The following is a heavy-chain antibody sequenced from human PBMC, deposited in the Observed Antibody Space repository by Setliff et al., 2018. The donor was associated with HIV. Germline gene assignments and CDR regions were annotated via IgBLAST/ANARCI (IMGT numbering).Heavy chain of an antibody. J-gene: IGHJ4*02. CDR2: INPNGGAT. CDR3: ARSDISGTGYFDS. CDR1: GYTFSKYY. D-gene: IGHD1-20*01. V-gene: IGHV1-46*01. Sequence: ASVKVSCKSSGYTFSKYYIHWVRQAPGQGLEWMGVINPNGGATGYAEKFQGRVIMTRDPSTTTVYMDLSSLRSEDTAVYHCARSDISGTGYFDSWGQGTLVTVSS.